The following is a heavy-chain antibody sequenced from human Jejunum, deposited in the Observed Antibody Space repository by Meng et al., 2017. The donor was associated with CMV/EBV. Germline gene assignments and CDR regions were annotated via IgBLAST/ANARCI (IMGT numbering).Heavy chain of an antibody. CDR1: ALIHYH. D-gene: IGHD3-3*02. J-gene: IGHJ4*02. CDR3: ARDPEGIFGAPNYFDH. CDR2: MSASGNSI. Sequence: ALIHYHLILVRQAPGKRLDWISYMSASGNSIYYADSVQGRFTISRDNAKHSLYLQMNSLRVEDTAVYYCARDPEGIFGAPNYFDHWGQGTLVTVSS. V-gene: IGHV3-48*03.